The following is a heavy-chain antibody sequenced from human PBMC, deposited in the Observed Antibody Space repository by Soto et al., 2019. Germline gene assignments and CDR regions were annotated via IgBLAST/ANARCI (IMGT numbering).Heavy chain of an antibody. CDR1: GFTFSSYA. CDR3: AKDSVRYYDSSGSPGAFDI. V-gene: IGHV3-23*01. J-gene: IGHJ3*02. Sequence: EVQLLESGEGLVQPGGYLRLSCAASGFTFSSYAMSWVREAPGKGLEWVSAISGSGGSTYYADSVKGRFTISRDNSKNTLYLQMNSLRAEDTAVYYCAKDSVRYYDSSGSPGAFDIWGQGTMVTVSS. D-gene: IGHD3-22*01. CDR2: ISGSGGST.